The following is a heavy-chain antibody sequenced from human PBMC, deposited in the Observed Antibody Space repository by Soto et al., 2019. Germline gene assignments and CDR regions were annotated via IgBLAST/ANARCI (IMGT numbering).Heavy chain of an antibody. V-gene: IGHV3-30*18. D-gene: IGHD3-3*01. CDR2: ISYDGSNK. J-gene: IGHJ6*02. Sequence: GGSLRVSCAAAGFTFSGYGMHLVRQAPGKGLEWVAVISYDGSNKYYADSVKGRFTISRDNSKNTLYLQMNSLRAEDTAVYYCAKAESYYDFWSGPVYYYYYGMDVWGQGTTVTVSS. CDR1: GFTFSGYG. CDR3: AKAESYYDFWSGPVYYYYYGMDV.